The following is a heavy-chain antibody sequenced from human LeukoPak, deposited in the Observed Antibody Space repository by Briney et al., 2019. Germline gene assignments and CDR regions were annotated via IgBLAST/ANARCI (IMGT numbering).Heavy chain of an antibody. V-gene: IGHV3-23*01. Sequence: GGSLRLSYAASGFTFSSYAMSWVRQAPGKGLEWVSAISGSGGSTYYADSVKGRFTISRDNSKNTLYLQMNSLRAEDTAVYYCAKALGSYSRGDFDYWGQGTLVTVSS. CDR1: GFTFSSYA. D-gene: IGHD1-26*01. J-gene: IGHJ4*02. CDR3: AKALGSYSRGDFDY. CDR2: ISGSGGST.